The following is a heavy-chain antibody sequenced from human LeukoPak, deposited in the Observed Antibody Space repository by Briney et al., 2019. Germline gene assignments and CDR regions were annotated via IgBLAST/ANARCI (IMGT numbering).Heavy chain of an antibody. Sequence: SGTLSLTCAVYGGSFSGYYWSWIRQPPGKGLEWIGEINHSGSTNYNPSLKSRVTISVDTSKNQFSLKLSSVTAADTAVYYCARPEGLRGFKYWGQGTLVTVSS. CDR3: ARPEGLRGFKY. J-gene: IGHJ4*02. CDR2: INHSGST. V-gene: IGHV4-34*01. D-gene: IGHD5-12*01. CDR1: GGSFSGYY.